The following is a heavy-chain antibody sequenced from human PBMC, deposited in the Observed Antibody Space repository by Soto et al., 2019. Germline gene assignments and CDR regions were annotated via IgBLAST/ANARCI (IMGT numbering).Heavy chain of an antibody. V-gene: IGHV1-8*01. CDR1: GYTFTSYD. D-gene: IGHD6-19*01. CDR3: ARGVEWLASFDY. Sequence: QVQLVQSGAEVKKPGASVKVSCKASGYTFTSYDINWVRQATGQGLEWMGWMNPNSGNTGYAHKFQGRVTMTRNTSISTAYMALSSLRSDDTAVYYWARGVEWLASFDYWGQGTLVTVSS. CDR2: MNPNSGNT. J-gene: IGHJ4*02.